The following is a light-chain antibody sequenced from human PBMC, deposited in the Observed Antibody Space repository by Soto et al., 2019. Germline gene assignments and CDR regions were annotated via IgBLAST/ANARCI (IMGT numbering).Light chain of an antibody. J-gene: IGLJ2*01. CDR1: SSNIGAGYD. Sequence: QAVVTQPPSVSGAPGQRVTISCTGSSSNIGAGYDVHWYQQLPGTAPKLLIYGNINRPSGVPDRFSGSRSSTSASLAITGLQAEDEADYYCQSHDTSLSVLVVFGGGTKLTVL. CDR2: GNI. V-gene: IGLV1-40*01. CDR3: QSHDTSLSVLVV.